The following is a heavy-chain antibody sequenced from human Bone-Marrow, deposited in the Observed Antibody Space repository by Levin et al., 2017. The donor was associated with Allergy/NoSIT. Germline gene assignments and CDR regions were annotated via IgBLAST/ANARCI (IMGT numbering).Heavy chain of an antibody. J-gene: IGHJ4*02. V-gene: IGHV3-33*01. CDR1: GFTFTRHG. D-gene: IGHD6-19*01. CDR2: IWYDGSNE. CDR3: VRDSGRMALAGNYFDL. Sequence: SCAASGFTFTRHGMHWVRQTPGKGLEWVAVIWYDGSNENYGDPVKGRFTISRDNSKNTLNLQMNSLRVEDTAVYYCVRDSGRMALAGNYFDLWGQGTLVTVSS.